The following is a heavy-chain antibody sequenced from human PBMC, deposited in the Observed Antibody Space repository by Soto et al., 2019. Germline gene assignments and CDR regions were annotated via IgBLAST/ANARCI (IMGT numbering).Heavy chain of an antibody. Sequence: TMSLTCAVYGESFIGYKGSWICYPPGKVLEWIGEINHSGSTNYNPSLKSRVTISVGTSKNQFSLKLSSVTAADTAVYYCARRFGELVNYYYYGMDVWGQGTTVT. CDR2: INHSGST. J-gene: IGHJ6*02. CDR3: ARRFGELVNYYYYGMDV. D-gene: IGHD3-10*01. V-gene: IGHV4-34*01. CDR1: GESFIGYK.